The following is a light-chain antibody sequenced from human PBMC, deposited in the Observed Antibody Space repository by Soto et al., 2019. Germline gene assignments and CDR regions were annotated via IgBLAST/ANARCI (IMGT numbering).Light chain of an antibody. Sequence: DIQMTQSPSSLSASVGDRVTITCRASQSISNYLAWYHQKPGKVPKLLIYAASTLQLGVPSRFSGSRSGTDFTLTISSLQPEDVGTYYCQKYNTAPWTFGQGTKVDIK. CDR1: QSISNY. V-gene: IGKV1-27*01. J-gene: IGKJ1*01. CDR3: QKYNTAPWT. CDR2: AAS.